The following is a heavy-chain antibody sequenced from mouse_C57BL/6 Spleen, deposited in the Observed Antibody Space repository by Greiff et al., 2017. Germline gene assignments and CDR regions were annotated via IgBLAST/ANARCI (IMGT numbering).Heavy chain of an antibody. CDR1: GFSLTSYG. Sequence: QVQLKQSGPGLVQPSQRLSITCTVSGFSLTSYGVHWVRQSPGKGLEWLGVIWSGGSTDYNAAFISRLSISKDNSKSQVFFKMNSLQADDTAIYYCATITTVPDYWGQGTTLTVSS. D-gene: IGHD1-1*01. CDR3: ATITTVPDY. J-gene: IGHJ2*01. CDR2: IWSGGST. V-gene: IGHV2-2*01.